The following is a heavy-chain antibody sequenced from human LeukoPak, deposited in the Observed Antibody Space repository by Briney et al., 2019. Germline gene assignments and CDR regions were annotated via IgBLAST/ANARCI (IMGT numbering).Heavy chain of an antibody. J-gene: IGHJ4*02. CDR3: AKVSDYDILTGYYCYFDY. CDR1: GFTFSSYA. V-gene: IGHV3-23*01. Sequence: GGSLRLSCAASGFTFSSYAMSWVRQAPGKGLEWVSAISGSGGSTYYADSVKGRFTISRDNSKNTLYLQMNSLRAEDTAVYYCAKVSDYDILTGYYCYFDYWGQGTLVTVSS. CDR2: ISGSGGST. D-gene: IGHD3-9*01.